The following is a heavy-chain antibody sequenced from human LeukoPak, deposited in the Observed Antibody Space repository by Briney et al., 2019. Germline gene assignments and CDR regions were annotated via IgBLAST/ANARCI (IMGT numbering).Heavy chain of an antibody. CDR2: IIPILGIA. D-gene: IGHD3-16*02. V-gene: IGHV1-69*04. CDR1: GGTFSSYA. J-gene: IGHJ3*02. Sequence: SVKVSCKASGGTFSSYAISWVRQAPGQGLEWMGRIIPILGIANYAQKFQGRVTITADKSTSTAYMELSSLRSEDTAVYYCARQAKITFGGVVVIGGGGAFDIWGQGTMVTVSS. CDR3: ARQAKITFGGVVVIGGGGAFDI.